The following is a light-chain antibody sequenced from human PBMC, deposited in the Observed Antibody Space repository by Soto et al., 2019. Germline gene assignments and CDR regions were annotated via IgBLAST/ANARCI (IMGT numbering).Light chain of an antibody. CDR3: QEYDSSPIT. V-gene: IGKV3-20*01. J-gene: IGKJ3*01. CDR2: GAS. CDR1: QSVSSSF. Sequence: EIVLTQSPGTLSLSPGERATLSCRASQSVSSSFLAWYQQKPGQAPRPLIYGASSSATGIPDRFSGSGSGTDFTLTISRLEPEDFAVYYCQEYDSSPITFGPRTKVDIK.